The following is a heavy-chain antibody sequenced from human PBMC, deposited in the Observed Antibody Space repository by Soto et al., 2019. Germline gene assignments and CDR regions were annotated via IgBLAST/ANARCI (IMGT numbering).Heavy chain of an antibody. CDR3: ARDLEAAAGTHYYYGMDV. CDR2: TYYRSKWYN. CDR1: GDSVSSNSAA. Sequence: SETLSLTCAISGDSVSSNSAAWNWIRQPPSRGLEWLGRTYYRSKWYNDYAVSVKSRITINPDTSKNQFSLQLNSVTPEDTAVYYCARDLEAAAGTHYYYGMDVWGQGTTVTVSS. D-gene: IGHD6-13*01. J-gene: IGHJ6*02. V-gene: IGHV6-1*01.